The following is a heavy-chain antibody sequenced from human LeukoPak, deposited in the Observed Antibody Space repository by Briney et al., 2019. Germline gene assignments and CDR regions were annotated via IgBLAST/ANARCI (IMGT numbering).Heavy chain of an antibody. CDR2: INPSGGST. CDR1: GYSFTSYY. D-gene: IGHD2-15*01. Sequence: ASVKVSCKASGYSFTSYYMHWVRQAPGQGLEWMGIINPSGGSTSYAQKFQGRVTLTRDTSTRRVYMELSSLRSEDTAVYYCARDQGCSGGSCYGDYYMDVWGKGTTVTVSS. CDR3: ARDQGCSGGSCYGDYYMDV. V-gene: IGHV1-46*01. J-gene: IGHJ6*03.